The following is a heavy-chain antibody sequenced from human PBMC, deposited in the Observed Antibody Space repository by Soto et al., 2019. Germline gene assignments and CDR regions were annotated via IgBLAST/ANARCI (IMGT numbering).Heavy chain of an antibody. CDR3: ASLFNYYDSSGYAEYYFDH. CDR1: GGSINSGYC. CDR2: IHYSGSA. V-gene: IGHV4-31*03. D-gene: IGHD3-22*01. J-gene: IGHJ4*02. Sequence: SETLSLTCTVSGGSINSGYCWSWIRQHPGKGLEWIGYIHYSGSANYNPSLKGRVTMSVDTPTNQFSLKLSAVAAADTAVYYCASLFNYYDSSGYAEYYFDHWGQGTLVTVSS.